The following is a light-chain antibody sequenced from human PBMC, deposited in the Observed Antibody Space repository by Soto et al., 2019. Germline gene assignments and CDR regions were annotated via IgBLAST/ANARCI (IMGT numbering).Light chain of an antibody. Sequence: DIVMTQSPDSLAVSLGERATINCKSSQSVLYSSNNKNCLAWYQQKPGQPPKLLIYWASTRESGVPDRFSGSGSGTDFTLTISSLQAEDVAVYYCQQYYSTFLTFGGGTQVEIK. V-gene: IGKV4-1*01. CDR3: QQYYSTFLT. CDR1: QSVLYSSNNKNC. J-gene: IGKJ4*01. CDR2: WAS.